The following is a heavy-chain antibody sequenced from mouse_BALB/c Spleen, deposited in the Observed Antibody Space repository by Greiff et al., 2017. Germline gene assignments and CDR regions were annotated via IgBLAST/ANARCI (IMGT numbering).Heavy chain of an antibody. J-gene: IGHJ2*01. CDR2: INPSNGGT. CDR1: GYTFTSYY. Sequence: VQLQQSGAELVKPGASVKLSCKASGYTFTSYYMYWVKQRPGQGLEWIGEINPSNGGTNFNEKFKSKATLTVDKSSSTAYMQLSSLTSEDSAVYYCTREGNYYFDYWGQGTTLTVSS. D-gene: IGHD2-1*01. CDR3: TREGNYYFDY. V-gene: IGHV1S81*02.